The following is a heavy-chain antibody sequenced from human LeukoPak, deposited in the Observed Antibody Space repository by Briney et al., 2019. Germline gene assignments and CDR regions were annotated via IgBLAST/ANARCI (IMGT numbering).Heavy chain of an antibody. V-gene: IGHV3-64D*06. CDR3: VRGSGNYYLDY. CDR2: ISSDGGST. D-gene: IGHD1-26*01. Sequence: GGALRLSCSASGFTFSSYAMHWVRQAPGKGLGFVSPISSDGGSTYYVDSVKGRFTISRDNSKNTLYLQMSSLRAEDTAVYYCVRGSGNYYLDYWGQGTLVTVSS. CDR1: GFTFSSYA. J-gene: IGHJ4*02.